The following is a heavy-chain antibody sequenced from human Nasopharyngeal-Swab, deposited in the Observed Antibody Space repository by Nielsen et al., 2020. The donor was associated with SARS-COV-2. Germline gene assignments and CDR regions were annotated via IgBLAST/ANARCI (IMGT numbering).Heavy chain of an antibody. V-gene: IGHV4-39*01. CDR2: IYYSGST. CDR3: ARHEGHEDYFDY. Sequence: WIRQPPGKGLEWIGSIYYSGSTHYSPSLKSRVTISVDTSKNQFSLKLSSVTAADTAVYYCARHEGHEDYFDYWGQGTLVTVSS. J-gene: IGHJ4*02.